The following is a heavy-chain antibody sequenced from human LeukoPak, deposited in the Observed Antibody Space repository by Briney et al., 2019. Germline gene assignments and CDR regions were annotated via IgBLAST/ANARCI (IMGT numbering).Heavy chain of an antibody. V-gene: IGHV3-9*01. D-gene: IGHD3-16*01. J-gene: IGHJ4*02. Sequence: GGSLRLSCAASGFTFDDYAMHWVRQAPGKGLEWVAGINWNSGSIGYADSVRGRFTVSRDNAKKSLYVQINSLRADDTAFYYCAKGRFGELYSPFENWGQGTLVTVSS. CDR2: INWNSGSI. CDR3: AKGRFGELYSPFEN. CDR1: GFTFDDYA.